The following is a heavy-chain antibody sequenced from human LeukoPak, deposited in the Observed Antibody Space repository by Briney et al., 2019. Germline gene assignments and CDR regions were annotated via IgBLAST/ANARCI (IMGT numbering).Heavy chain of an antibody. J-gene: IGHJ6*03. Sequence: GASVKVSCKASYYSFHRYGINWVRQSPGQGLEWMGWISGYNGNTNYAQKFQGRVTMTTDTSTNTAYMELRSLRSDDTAVYYCARADFWSGYPRGYYYMDVWGNGTTVIVSS. V-gene: IGHV1-18*01. CDR2: ISGYNGNT. CDR3: ARADFWSGYPRGYYYMDV. CDR1: YYSFHRYG. D-gene: IGHD3-3*01.